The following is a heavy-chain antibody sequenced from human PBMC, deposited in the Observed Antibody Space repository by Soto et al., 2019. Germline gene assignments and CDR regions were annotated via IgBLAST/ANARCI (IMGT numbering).Heavy chain of an antibody. J-gene: IGHJ4*02. D-gene: IGHD2-8*02. CDR2: ISYGGNTE. V-gene: IGHV3-30-3*01. CDR3: VREEFDAGRGHFGC. Sequence: QVQVVESGGGVVQLGGSLGFSCAASGFPFSTSPMHWFRQAPGKGLEWMAAISYGGNTEYYADSVKGRFTVSRDISESTLYLQMNGLRTEDTAVYYCVREEFDAGRGHFGCWGQGTLVSVSS. CDR1: GFPFSTSP.